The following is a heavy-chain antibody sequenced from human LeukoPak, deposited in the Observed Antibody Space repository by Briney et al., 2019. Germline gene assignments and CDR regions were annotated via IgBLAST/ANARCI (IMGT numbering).Heavy chain of an antibody. J-gene: IGHJ5*02. CDR3: ARDQVAAGNTWEYNWFDP. D-gene: IGHD2-15*01. CDR1: GYTFTSYY. Sequence: ASVKVSCKASGYTFTSYYMHWVRQAPGQGLEWMGIINPSGGSTSYAQKFQGRVTITTDESTSTAYMELSSLRSEDTAVYYCARDQVAAGNTWEYNWFDPWGQGTLVTVSS. CDR2: INPSGGST. V-gene: IGHV1-46*01.